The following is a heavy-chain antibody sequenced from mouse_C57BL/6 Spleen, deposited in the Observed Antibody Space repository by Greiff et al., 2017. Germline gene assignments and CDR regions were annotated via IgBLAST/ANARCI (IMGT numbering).Heavy chain of an antibody. CDR1: GYTFTSYW. D-gene: IGHD2-3*01. CDR3: ARWGSRDGYFDY. Sequence: QVQLQQPGAELVMPGASVKLSCKASGYTFTSYWMHWVKQRPGQGLEWIGEIDPSDSYTNYNQKFKGQSTLTVDKSSSTAYMQLSSLTSEDSAVYYCARWGSRDGYFDYWGQGTTLTVSS. V-gene: IGHV1-69*01. J-gene: IGHJ2*01. CDR2: IDPSDSYT.